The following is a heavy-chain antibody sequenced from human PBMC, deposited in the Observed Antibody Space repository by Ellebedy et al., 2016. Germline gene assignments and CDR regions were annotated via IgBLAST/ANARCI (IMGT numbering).Heavy chain of an antibody. CDR3: ARDGSEWSRDY. J-gene: IGHJ4*02. Sequence: GGSLRLSXAASGFTFSVAGMTWVRQAPGKGLEWVATIVFSGTATYYSDSVKGRFIISRDNAKNSLFLQMNSLRVEDTAVYYCARDGSEWSRDYWGQGILVTVSS. D-gene: IGHD3-3*01. CDR1: GFTFSVAG. CDR2: IVFSGTAT. V-gene: IGHV3-21*01.